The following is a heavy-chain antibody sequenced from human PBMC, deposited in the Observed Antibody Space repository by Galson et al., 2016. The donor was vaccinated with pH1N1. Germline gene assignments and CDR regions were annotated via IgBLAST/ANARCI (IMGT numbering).Heavy chain of an antibody. CDR3: AKGPYSSSWYPHSDY. V-gene: IGHV3-23*01. CDR2: ISDSGGST. CDR1: GFIFSSYG. J-gene: IGHJ4*02. Sequence: SLRLSCAASGFIFSSYGINWVRQAPGKGLEWVSGISDSGGSTYYADSVKGRFTISRDNSRTTLYLQMNSLRAEDTAVYYCAKGPYSSSWYPHSDYWGQGTLVTVSS. D-gene: IGHD6-13*01.